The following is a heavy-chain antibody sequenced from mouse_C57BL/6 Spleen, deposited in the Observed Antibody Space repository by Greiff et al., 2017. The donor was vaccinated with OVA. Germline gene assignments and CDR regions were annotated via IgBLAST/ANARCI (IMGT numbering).Heavy chain of an antibody. CDR2: IYPGSGNT. D-gene: IGHD1-1*01. Sequence: QVQLKESGAELVRPGASVKLSCKASGYTFTDYYINWVKQRPGQGLEWIARIYPGSGNTYYNEKFKGKATLTAEKSSSTAYMQLSSLTSEDSAVYFCARHYGSSYGYFDVWGTGTTVTVSS. CDR3: ARHYGSSYGYFDV. V-gene: IGHV1-76*01. J-gene: IGHJ1*03. CDR1: GYTFTDYY.